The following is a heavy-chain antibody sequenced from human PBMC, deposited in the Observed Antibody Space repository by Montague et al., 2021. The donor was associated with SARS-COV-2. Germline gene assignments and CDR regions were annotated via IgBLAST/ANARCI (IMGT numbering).Heavy chain of an antibody. V-gene: IGHV4-59*02. D-gene: IGHD6-19*01. J-gene: IGHJ4*02. CDR2: IYYTGST. Sequence: SETLSLTCTVSGGSVSCSYWSWIRQPPGKGLEWIAYIYYTGSTEYNPSLKSRVTISVDTSKNQFSLKLNSVTAADTAVYYCAGAEGSGWRRQVDSWGQGTRVTVSS. CDR3: AGAEGSGWRRQVDS. CDR1: GGSVSCSY.